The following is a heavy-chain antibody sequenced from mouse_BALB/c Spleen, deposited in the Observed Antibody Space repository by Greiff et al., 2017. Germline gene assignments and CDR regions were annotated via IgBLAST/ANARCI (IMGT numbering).Heavy chain of an antibody. V-gene: IGHV7-3*02. CDR1: GFTFTDYY. D-gene: IGHD2-14*01. CDR2: IRNKANGYTT. CDR3: AIVYYRYDGGYAMDY. J-gene: IGHJ4*01. Sequence: EVKLMESGGGLVQPGGSLRLSCAPSGFTFTDYYMSWVRQPPGKALEWLGFIRNKANGYTTEYSVSVKGRFTISRDNSQSILYLQMNTLRAEDSATYYCAIVYYRYDGGYAMDYWGQGTSVTVSS.